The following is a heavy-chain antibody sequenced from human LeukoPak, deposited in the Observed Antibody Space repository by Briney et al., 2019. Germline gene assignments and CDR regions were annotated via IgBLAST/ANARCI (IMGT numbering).Heavy chain of an antibody. CDR3: ARDNSVGETAWWFDP. Sequence: ASVKVSCKASGYSFTSYYMHWVRQAPGQGLEWMGLINPSGSSTTYAQRFQGRITMTRDISTSTDYMELTSLTSDDTAMYYCARDNSVGETAWWFDPWGQGTLVTVSS. D-gene: IGHD1-26*01. V-gene: IGHV1-46*01. J-gene: IGHJ5*02. CDR1: GYSFTSYY. CDR2: INPSGSST.